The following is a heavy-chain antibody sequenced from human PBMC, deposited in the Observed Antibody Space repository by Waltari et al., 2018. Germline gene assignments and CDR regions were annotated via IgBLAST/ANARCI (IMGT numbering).Heavy chain of an antibody. CDR2: IYTSGST. Sequence: QVQLQESGPGLVKPSQTLSLTCTVSGGSISSGSYYWSWIRQPAGKGLEWIGRIYTSGSTNYNHSRKSRVTISVDTSKNQFSLKLGSVTAAETAVYDCARALRGTMIVVVTDWYFDLWGRGTLVTVSS. D-gene: IGHD3-22*01. J-gene: IGHJ2*01. CDR1: GGSISSGSYY. CDR3: ARALRGTMIVVVTDWYFDL. V-gene: IGHV4-61*02.